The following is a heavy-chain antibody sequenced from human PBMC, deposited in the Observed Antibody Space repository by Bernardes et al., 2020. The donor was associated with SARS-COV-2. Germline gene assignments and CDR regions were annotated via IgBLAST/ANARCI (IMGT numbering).Heavy chain of an antibody. V-gene: IGHV4-34*01. Sequence: SETLSLTCAVSGGSFSGYYWSWIRQPPGKGLEWIGEINHSGSTNYNPSLKSRVTISVDTSKNQFSLKLSSVTAADTAVYYCARGLYGSGSYEFDYWGQGTLVTVSS. J-gene: IGHJ4*02. D-gene: IGHD3-10*01. CDR1: GGSFSGYY. CDR3: ARGLYGSGSYEFDY. CDR2: INHSGST.